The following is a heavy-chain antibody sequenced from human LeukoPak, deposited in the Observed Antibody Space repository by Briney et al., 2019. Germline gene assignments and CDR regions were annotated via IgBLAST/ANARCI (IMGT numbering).Heavy chain of an antibody. CDR3: ARERDNWGSAAYFDY. CDR2: IYYSGST. Sequence: SETLSLTCTVSGGSISSYYWSWIRQPPGKGLEWIGYIYYSGSTNYNPSLKSRVTISVDTSKNQFSLKLSSVTAADTAVYYCARERDNWGSAAYFDYWGQGTLVTVSS. CDR1: GGSISSYY. V-gene: IGHV4-59*01. J-gene: IGHJ4*02. D-gene: IGHD7-27*01.